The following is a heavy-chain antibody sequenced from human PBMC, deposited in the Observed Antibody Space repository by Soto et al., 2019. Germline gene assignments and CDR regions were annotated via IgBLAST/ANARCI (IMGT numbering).Heavy chain of an antibody. Sequence: SETLSLTCAVYGGSFSGYYWSWIRQPPGKGLVWIGEINHSGSTNYNPSLKSRVTISVDTSKNHFSLKLSSVSAADTAVYYCARERRVVGGYSASWYDYFDYWAQGTLVTVSS. V-gene: IGHV4-34*01. CDR1: GGSFSGYY. J-gene: IGHJ4*02. CDR3: ARERRVVGGYSASWYDYFDY. D-gene: IGHD6-13*01. CDR2: INHSGST.